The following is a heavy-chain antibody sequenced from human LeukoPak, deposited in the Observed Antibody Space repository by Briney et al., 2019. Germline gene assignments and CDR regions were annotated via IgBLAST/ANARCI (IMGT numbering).Heavy chain of an antibody. CDR3: AYAPPQWEHGFDI. CDR1: GGSISSSNW. V-gene: IGHV4-4*02. J-gene: IGHJ3*02. Sequence: SGTLSLTCAVSGGSISSSNWWSWVRQPPGKGLEWIGEIYHSGSTNYNPSLKSRVTISVDKSKKQFSLTVTSVNAADTAVYYCAYAPPQWEHGFDIWGQGTMVTVSS. D-gene: IGHD1-1*01. CDR2: IYHSGST.